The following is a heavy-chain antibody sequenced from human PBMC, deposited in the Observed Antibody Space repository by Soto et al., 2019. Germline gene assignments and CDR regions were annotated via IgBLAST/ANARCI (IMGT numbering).Heavy chain of an antibody. Sequence: SETLCLTCTVSGGSISSYYWSWIRQPPGKGLEWIGYIYYSGSTNYNPSLKSRVTISVDTSKNQFSLKLSSVTAADTAVYYCAKEGAPRYCSRSSCTPGGASWGQGTLVTVSS. V-gene: IGHV4-59*01. J-gene: IGHJ5*02. D-gene: IGHD2-15*01. CDR3: AKEGAPRYCSRSSCTPGGAS. CDR1: GGSISSYY. CDR2: IYYSGST.